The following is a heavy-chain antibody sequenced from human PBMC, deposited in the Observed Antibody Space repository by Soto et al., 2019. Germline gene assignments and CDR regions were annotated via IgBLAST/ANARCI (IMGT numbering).Heavy chain of an antibody. CDR1: GGSISSSSYY. V-gene: IGHV4-39*01. D-gene: IGHD3-9*01. Sequence: PSETLSLTCTVSGGSISSSSYYWGWIRQPPGKGLEWIGSIYYSGSTYYNPSLKSRVTISVDTSKNQFSLKLSSVTAADTAVYYCAGHSDVLRYFRVFDPWGQGTLVTVSS. CDR2: IYYSGST. CDR3: AGHSDVLRYFRVFDP. J-gene: IGHJ5*02.